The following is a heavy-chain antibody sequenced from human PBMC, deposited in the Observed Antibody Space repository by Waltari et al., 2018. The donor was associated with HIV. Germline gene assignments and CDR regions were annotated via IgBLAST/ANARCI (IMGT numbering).Heavy chain of an antibody. Sequence: EVQLVQSGAEVKKPGESLKISCKGSGYSFTSYWIGWVRQMPGKGLEWMGTTYPVDSNTSYIPSVQGQVTISADKSISTAYLQWSSLKASDTAMYYCARHLAGHYDSRGGAFDIWGQGTMVTVSS. CDR3: ARHLAGHYDSRGGAFDI. J-gene: IGHJ3*02. CDR2: TYPVDSNT. V-gene: IGHV5-51*01. D-gene: IGHD3-22*01. CDR1: GYSFTSYW.